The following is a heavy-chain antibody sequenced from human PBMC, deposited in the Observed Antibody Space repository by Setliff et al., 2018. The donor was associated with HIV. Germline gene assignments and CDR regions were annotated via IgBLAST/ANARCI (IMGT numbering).Heavy chain of an antibody. CDR1: GVSISNYY. CDR3: AAFSGTYQGAFDI. V-gene: IGHV4-4*07. Sequence: SETLSLTCTVSGVSISNYYWSWIRQPAGKGLEWIGRIYTSGNTNYNPSLKSRVTMSVDTSKKQFSLKLSSVTAADTAMYYYAAFSGTYQGAFDIWGQGTMVTVSS. D-gene: IGHD1-26*01. CDR2: IYTSGNT. J-gene: IGHJ3*02.